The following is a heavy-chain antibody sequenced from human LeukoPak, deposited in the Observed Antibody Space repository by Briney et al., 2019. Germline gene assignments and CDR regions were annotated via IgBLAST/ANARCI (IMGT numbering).Heavy chain of an antibody. Sequence: GGSLRLSCAASGFTFSNAWMNWVRQAPGKGLECIARIKSKSDGGTIDYAASVNGRFTISRDDSTNTLHLQMNSLKSEDTAVYYCTTLTIVVAGNWGQGTLVTVSS. CDR3: TTLTIVVAGN. CDR2: IKSKSDGGTI. CDR1: GFTFSNAW. V-gene: IGHV3-15*01. J-gene: IGHJ4*02. D-gene: IGHD6-19*01.